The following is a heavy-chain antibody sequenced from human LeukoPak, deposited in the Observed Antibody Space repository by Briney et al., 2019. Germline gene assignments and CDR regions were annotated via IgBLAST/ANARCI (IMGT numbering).Heavy chain of an antibody. CDR1: GYSFTSYW. CDR2: IYPGDSDT. Sequence: GESLKISCKGSGYSFTSYWIGWVRQMPGKGLEGRGIIYPGDSDTRYSPSFQGHLTIFADKSVRTAYLQWSSLKASDTAMYYCGRQGRYGSHYMEVWGKGTTVTVSS. CDR3: GRQGRYGSHYMEV. J-gene: IGHJ6*03. V-gene: IGHV5-51*01. D-gene: IGHD3-10*01.